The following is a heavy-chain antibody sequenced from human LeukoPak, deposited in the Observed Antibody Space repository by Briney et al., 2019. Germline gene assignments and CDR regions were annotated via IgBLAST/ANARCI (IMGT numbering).Heavy chain of an antibody. J-gene: IGHJ4*02. Sequence: ASVKVSCKASGYTFTGYYMHWVRQAPGQGLEWMGWINPNSGGTNYAQKFQGRVTLTRDTSIGTAYMEVSSLRSDDTAVCYCARDLSRGYSYGLDYWGQGTLVTVSS. V-gene: IGHV1-2*02. CDR1: GYTFTGYY. CDR3: ARDLSRGYSYGLDY. CDR2: INPNSGGT. D-gene: IGHD5-18*01.